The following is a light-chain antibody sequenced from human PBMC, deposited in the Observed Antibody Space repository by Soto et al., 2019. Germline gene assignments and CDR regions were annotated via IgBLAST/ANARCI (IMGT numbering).Light chain of an antibody. CDR1: RSVSSSY. CDR2: GAS. Sequence: ENVLTQSPGTLSLSPGEGATLSCRASRSVSSSYLAWYQQKPGQAPRLLIYGASIRATGIPDRFSGSGSGTDFTLTISRLEPEDFAVYYCQQYGSSLITFGGGTKVEI. V-gene: IGKV3-20*01. J-gene: IGKJ4*01. CDR3: QQYGSSLIT.